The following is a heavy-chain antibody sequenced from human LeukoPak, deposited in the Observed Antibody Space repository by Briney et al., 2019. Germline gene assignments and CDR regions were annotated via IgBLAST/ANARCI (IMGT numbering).Heavy chain of an antibody. V-gene: IGHV1-2*02. CDR3: ARGDRTETRLRYFDWRMDV. J-gene: IGHJ6*02. Sequence: GASVKVSCKASGYTFTCYYMHWVRQAPGQGLEWMGWINPNSGGTNYAQKFQGRVTMTRDTSISTAYMELSRLRSDDTAVYYGARGDRTETRLRYFDWRMDVWGQGTTVTVSS. D-gene: IGHD3-9*01. CDR1: GYTFTCYY. CDR2: INPNSGGT.